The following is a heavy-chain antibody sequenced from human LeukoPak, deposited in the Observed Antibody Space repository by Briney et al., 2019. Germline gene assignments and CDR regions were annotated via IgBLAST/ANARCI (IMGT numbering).Heavy chain of an antibody. V-gene: IGHV3-30*18. J-gene: IGHJ6*03. CDR2: RSYDGSNK. Sequence: GGSLRLFCAASGDTFSSYGMHWVRQAPGKGLEWVAVRSYDGSNKYYADSVKGRFTISRDNSKNTLYLQMNSLRAEDTAVYYCAKDPTGSHYYYYYMDVWGKGTTVTVSS. CDR3: AKDPTGSHYYYYYMDV. D-gene: IGHD1-14*01. CDR1: GDTFSSYG.